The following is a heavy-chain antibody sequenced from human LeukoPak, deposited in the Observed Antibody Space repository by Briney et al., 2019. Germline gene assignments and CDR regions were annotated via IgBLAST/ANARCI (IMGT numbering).Heavy chain of an antibody. CDR3: AELGITMIGGV. Sequence: GVSLRLSCAASGFTFSSYSMNWVRQAPGKGLEWVSSISSSSSYIYYADSVKGRFTISRDNAKNSLYLQMNSLRAEDTAVYYCAELGITMIGGVWGKGTTVTISS. CDR2: ISSSSSYI. CDR1: GFTFSSYS. D-gene: IGHD3-10*02. J-gene: IGHJ6*04. V-gene: IGHV3-21*01.